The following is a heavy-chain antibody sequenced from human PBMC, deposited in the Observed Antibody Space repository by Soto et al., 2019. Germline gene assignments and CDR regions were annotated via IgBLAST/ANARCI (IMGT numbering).Heavy chain of an antibody. CDR3: AREDSIIIPAVSDF. D-gene: IGHD2-2*01. Sequence: GGSLRLSCAVSGFTFNNYGINWVRQAPGKGLEWVSSVSKSDYTYYSDSVKGRFTISRDNAKNSVSLQMNTLRAEDTAVYYCAREDSIIIPAVSDFWGQGXLVTVSS. V-gene: IGHV3-21*01. CDR2: VSKSDYT. CDR1: GFTFNNYG. J-gene: IGHJ4*02.